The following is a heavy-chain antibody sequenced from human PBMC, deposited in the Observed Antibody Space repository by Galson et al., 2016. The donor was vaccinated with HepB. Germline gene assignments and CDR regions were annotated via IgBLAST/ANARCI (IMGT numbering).Heavy chain of an antibody. Sequence: SETLSLTCTVSGGSISSSSYYWGWIRQPPGKGLEWIGSIYYGESPSYNPSLKSRVTIFVDTSKNQFSMRLTSVTAADTAVYHCARLERGYIEGDGDYYNGRDCWGQGTTVTVSS. V-gene: IGHV4-39*01. CDR3: ARLERGYIEGDGDYYNGRDC. CDR1: GGSISSSSYY. D-gene: IGHD5-18*01. J-gene: IGHJ6*02. CDR2: IYYGESP.